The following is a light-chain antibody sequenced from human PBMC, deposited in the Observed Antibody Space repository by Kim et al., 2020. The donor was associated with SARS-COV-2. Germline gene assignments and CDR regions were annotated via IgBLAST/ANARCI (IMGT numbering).Light chain of an antibody. Sequence: VSPGQTASITCSGDKLGDKYACWYQQKPGQSPVLVIYQDSKRPSGIPERFSGSNSGSTATLTISGTQAMDEADYYCQAWDSSNVVFGGGTQLTVL. J-gene: IGLJ2*01. CDR1: KLGDKY. CDR3: QAWDSSNVV. V-gene: IGLV3-1*01. CDR2: QDS.